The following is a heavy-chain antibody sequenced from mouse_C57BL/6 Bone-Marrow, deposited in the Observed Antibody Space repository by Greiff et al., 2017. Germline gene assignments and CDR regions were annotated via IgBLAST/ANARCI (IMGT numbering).Heavy chain of an antibody. CDR3: ARWYTVVATDFDY. D-gene: IGHD1-1*01. V-gene: IGHV1-81*01. J-gene: IGHJ2*01. Sequence: VQGVESGAELARPGASVKLSCKASGYTFTSYGISWVKQRTGQGLEWIGEIYPRSGNTYYNEKFKGKATLTADKSSSTAYMELRSLTSEDSAVYFCARWYTVVATDFDYWGQGTTLTVSS. CDR2: IYPRSGNT. CDR1: GYTFTSYG.